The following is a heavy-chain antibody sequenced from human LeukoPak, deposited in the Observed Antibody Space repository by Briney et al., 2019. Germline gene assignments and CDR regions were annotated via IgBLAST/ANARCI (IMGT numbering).Heavy chain of an antibody. Sequence: GESLKISCKGSGYSFTSYRIGWVRQMPGKGLEWMGIIYPGDSDTRYSPSFQGQVTISADKSISTAYLQWSSLKASDTAMYYCARQNKDSSGYYYVDAFDIWGQGTMVTVSS. D-gene: IGHD3-22*01. CDR1: GYSFTSYR. CDR2: IYPGDSDT. CDR3: ARQNKDSSGYYYVDAFDI. J-gene: IGHJ3*02. V-gene: IGHV5-51*01.